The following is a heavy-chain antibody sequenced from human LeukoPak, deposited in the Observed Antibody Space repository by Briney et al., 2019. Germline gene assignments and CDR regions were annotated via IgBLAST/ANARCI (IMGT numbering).Heavy chain of an antibody. CDR1: SFTFSSYV. Sequence: PGGSLRLSCGASSFTFSSYVMSWVRQAPGKGLEWVSTVSTTGGSTYYADSVKGRFTISRDNSKDTLYLQMNSLGAEDTAVYYRAKSRLVVTAFDYWGQGTLVTVSS. CDR3: AKSRLVVTAFDY. J-gene: IGHJ4*02. D-gene: IGHD4-23*01. CDR2: VSTTGGST. V-gene: IGHV3-23*01.